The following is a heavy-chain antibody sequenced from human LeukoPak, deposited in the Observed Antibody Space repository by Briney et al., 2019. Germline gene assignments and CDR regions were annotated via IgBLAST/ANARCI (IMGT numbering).Heavy chain of an antibody. V-gene: IGHV1-18*01. CDR3: ARGLAVATTVYYYGMDV. J-gene: IGHJ6*02. Sequence: GASVKVSCKASGYTLTSYGISWVRQAPGQGLEWMGWISAYNGNTNYAQKLQGRVTMTTDTSTSTAYMELRSLRSDDTAVYYCARGLAVATTVYYYGMDVWGQGTTVTVSS. D-gene: IGHD5-12*01. CDR2: ISAYNGNT. CDR1: GYTLTSYG.